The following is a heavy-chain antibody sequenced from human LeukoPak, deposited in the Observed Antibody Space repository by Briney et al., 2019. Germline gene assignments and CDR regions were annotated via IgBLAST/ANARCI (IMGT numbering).Heavy chain of an antibody. CDR1: GGSTSSYY. CDR3: ARSQSPQNYDILTGYYF. V-gene: IGHV4-59*01. D-gene: IGHD3-9*01. Sequence: SETLSLTCTVSGGSTSSYYWSWIRQPPGKGLEWIGYIYYSGSTNYNPSLKSRVTISVDTSKNQFSLKLSSVTAADTAVYYCARSQSPQNYDILTGYYFWGQGTLVTVSS. CDR2: IYYSGST. J-gene: IGHJ4*02.